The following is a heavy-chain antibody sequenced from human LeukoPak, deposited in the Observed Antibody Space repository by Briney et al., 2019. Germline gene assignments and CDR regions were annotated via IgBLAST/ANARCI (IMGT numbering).Heavy chain of an antibody. V-gene: IGHV4-30-2*01. J-gene: IGHJ3*02. Sequence: RPSETLSLACTVSGGSISSGGYYWSWIRQPPGKGLEWIGYIYHSGSTYYNPSLKSRVTISVDRSKNQFSLKLSSVTAADTAVYYCARSSRASGLRAFDIWGQGTMVTVSS. CDR2: IYHSGST. CDR3: ARSSRASGLRAFDI. CDR1: GGSISSGGYY. D-gene: IGHD5-12*01.